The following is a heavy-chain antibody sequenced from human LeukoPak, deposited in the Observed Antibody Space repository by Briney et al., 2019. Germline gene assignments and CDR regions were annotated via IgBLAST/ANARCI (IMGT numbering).Heavy chain of an antibody. CDR1: GYTFTSYG. V-gene: IGHV1-18*01. Sequence: ASVKVSCKASGYTFTSYGISWVRQAPGQGLEWMGWSNPYNGNTHYAQRLQGRVSLTTDTSTSTAYMELRSQRADDTPVYYFPRALPFSYYYDISGFHTFDYWGQGTLVTVSS. J-gene: IGHJ4*02. CDR3: PRALPFSYYYDISGFHTFDY. D-gene: IGHD3-22*01. CDR2: SNPYNGNT.